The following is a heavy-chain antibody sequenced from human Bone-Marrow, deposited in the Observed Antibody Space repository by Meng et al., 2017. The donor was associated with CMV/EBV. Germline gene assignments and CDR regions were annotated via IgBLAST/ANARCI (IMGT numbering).Heavy chain of an antibody. V-gene: IGHV1-8*01. D-gene: IGHD2-2*01. CDR1: GYTFTSYD. CDR2: MNPNSGNT. CDR3: ARGGFGDCSSTSCFFYYYYYGMDV. Sequence: ALVKVSCKASGYTFTSYDINWVRQATGQGLEWMGWMNPNSGNTGYAQKFQGRVTMTRNTSISTAYMELSSLRSEDTAVYYCARGGFGDCSSTSCFFYYYYYGMDVWGQGTTVTVSS. J-gene: IGHJ6*02.